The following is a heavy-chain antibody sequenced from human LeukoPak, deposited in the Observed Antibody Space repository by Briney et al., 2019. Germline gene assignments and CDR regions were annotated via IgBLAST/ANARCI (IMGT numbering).Heavy chain of an antibody. CDR2: ISSSCSTI. CDR3: AELGITMIGGV. V-gene: IGHV3-48*03. J-gene: IGHJ6*04. Sequence: GGSLRLSCAASGFPFSSYEMNWVRQAPGKGLEWVSYISSSCSTIYYADSVTGRFTISSDHAKNSLYLPMNSLRAEDTALSYFAELGITMIGGVWGKGTTVTISS. D-gene: IGHD3-10*02. CDR1: GFPFSSYE.